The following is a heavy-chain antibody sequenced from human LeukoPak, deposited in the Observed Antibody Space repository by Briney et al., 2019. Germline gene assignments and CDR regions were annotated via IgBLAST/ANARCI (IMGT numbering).Heavy chain of an antibody. D-gene: IGHD3-10*01. CDR3: ARVRYYGSGSYDV. V-gene: IGHV3-20*04. J-gene: IGHJ6*04. Sequence: QTGGSLRLSCAASGFTFDDYGMTWVRQAPGKGLEWVSGINWTGGSTGYADSVRGRFTISRDNAKNSLFLEMNSLRAEDTALYYCARVRYYGSGSYDVWGKGTTVTISS. CDR2: INWTGGST. CDR1: GFTFDDYG.